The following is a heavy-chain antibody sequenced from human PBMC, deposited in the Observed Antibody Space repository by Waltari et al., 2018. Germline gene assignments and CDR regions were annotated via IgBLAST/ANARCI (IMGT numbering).Heavy chain of an antibody. Sequence: QVQLQESGPGLVKPSETLSLTCSVSGDSISIYYWSWVRLPPGKGLEWIGNIYNSGSTNFNPSLKSRATISMDTSKNQFSLKRTSVTAADTAVYYCARSPSFWSGFYYYYYPLDVWGQGTTVTVSS. V-gene: IGHV4-59*01. CDR1: GDSISIYY. D-gene: IGHD3-3*01. CDR3: ARSPSFWSGFYYYYYPLDV. J-gene: IGHJ6*02. CDR2: IYNSGST.